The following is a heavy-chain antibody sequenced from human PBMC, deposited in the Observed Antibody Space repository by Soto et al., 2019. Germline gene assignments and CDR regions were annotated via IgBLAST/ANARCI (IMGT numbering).Heavy chain of an antibody. J-gene: IGHJ6*02. D-gene: IGHD3-3*01. CDR1: GGTFSSYA. CDR3: ARAIGAIFGVVIKDLYYYYGMDV. CDR2: IIPIFGTA. V-gene: IGHV1-69*13. Sequence: SVKVSCKASGGTFSSYAISWVRQAPGQGLEWMGGIIPIFGTANYAQKFQGRVTITADESTSTAYMELSSLRSEDTAVYYCARAIGAIFGVVIKDLYYYYGMDVWRQGTTVTVSS.